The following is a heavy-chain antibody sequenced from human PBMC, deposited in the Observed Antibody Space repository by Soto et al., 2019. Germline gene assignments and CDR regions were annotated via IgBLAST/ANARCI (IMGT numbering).Heavy chain of an antibody. CDR2: IYPGDSDT. D-gene: IGHD2-2*01. CDR1: GYSFTSYW. J-gene: IGHJ6*03. V-gene: IGHV5-51*01. Sequence: GESLKISCKGSGYSFTSYWIGWVRQMPGKGLEWMGIIYPGDSDTRYSPSFQGQVTISADKSISTAYLQLSSLKASDTAMYYCARGAYCSSTSCYWGNYYYYYMDVWGKGTTVTVSS. CDR3: ARGAYCSSTSCYWGNYYYYYMDV.